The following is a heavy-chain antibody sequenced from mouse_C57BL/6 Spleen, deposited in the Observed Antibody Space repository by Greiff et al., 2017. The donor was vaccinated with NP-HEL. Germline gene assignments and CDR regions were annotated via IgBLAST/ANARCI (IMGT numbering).Heavy chain of an antibody. CDR3: ATYSNYGFAY. V-gene: IGHV1-59*01. CDR2: IDPSDSYT. D-gene: IGHD2-5*01. Sequence: QVQLKQPGAELVRPGTSVKLSCKASGYTFTSYWMHWVKQRPGQGLEWIGVIDPSDSYTNYNQKFKGKATLTVDTSSSTAYMQLSSLTSEDSAVYYCATYSNYGFAYWGQGTLVTVSA. CDR1: GYTFTSYW. J-gene: IGHJ3*01.